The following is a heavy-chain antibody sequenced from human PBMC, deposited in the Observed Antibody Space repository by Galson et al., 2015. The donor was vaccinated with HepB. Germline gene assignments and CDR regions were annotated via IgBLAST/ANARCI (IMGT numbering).Heavy chain of an antibody. Sequence: SLRLSCAASGFTFSRYAMHWVRQAPGKGLHWVAVLSYDGTNKNYADSVKGRFTISRDISKNTLYLHINSLTTEDTAMYYCARGSGISNYYYYGMDVWGQGTTVTVSS. CDR1: GFTFSRYA. D-gene: IGHD5-24*01. J-gene: IGHJ6*02. CDR3: ARGSGISNYYYYGMDV. V-gene: IGHV3-30-3*01. CDR2: LSYDGTNK.